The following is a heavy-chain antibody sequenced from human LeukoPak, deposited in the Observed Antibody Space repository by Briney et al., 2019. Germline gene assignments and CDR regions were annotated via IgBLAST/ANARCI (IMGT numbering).Heavy chain of an antibody. J-gene: IGHJ4*02. Sequence: GGSLRLSCAASGFTFSGYAMSWVRQAPGKGLEWVSGISGSGGSTYSADSVKGHFTISRDSSKNTLYVQMNSLRAEDTAVYYCAKGYSAYDYYFDSWGQGTLVTVSS. D-gene: IGHD5-12*01. V-gene: IGHV3-23*01. CDR2: ISGSGGST. CDR1: GFTFSGYA. CDR3: AKGYSAYDYYFDS.